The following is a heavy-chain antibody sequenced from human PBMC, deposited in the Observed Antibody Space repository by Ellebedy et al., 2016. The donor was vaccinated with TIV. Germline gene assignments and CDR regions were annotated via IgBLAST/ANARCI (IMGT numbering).Heavy chain of an antibody. V-gene: IGHV3-23*01. J-gene: IGHJ3*01. Sequence: GESLKISCAMSGFTYRSSILHWVRQDPGKGLEWVSALSTIDGSTYYADSVKGRFTISGDNSRNTVHLEMHGLRAEDTATYFCAREGYTSGRCGAFDVWGQGTMVTVSS. CDR2: LSTIDGST. CDR1: GFTYRSSI. D-gene: IGHD6-19*01. CDR3: AREGYTSGRCGAFDV.